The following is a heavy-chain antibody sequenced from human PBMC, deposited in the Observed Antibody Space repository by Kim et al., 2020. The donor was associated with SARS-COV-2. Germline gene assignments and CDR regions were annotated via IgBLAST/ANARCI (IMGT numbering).Heavy chain of an antibody. J-gene: IGHJ3*02. CDR3: ARHRTYYDFWSGYYNTADAFDI. CDR1: GGSISSYY. CDR2: IYYSGST. D-gene: IGHD3-3*01. V-gene: IGHV4-59*08. Sequence: SETLSLTCTVSGGSISSYYWSWIRQPPGKGLEWIGYIYYSGSTNYNPSLKSRVTISVDTSKNQFSLKLSSVTAADTAVYYCARHRTYYDFWSGYYNTADAFDIWGQGTMVTVSS.